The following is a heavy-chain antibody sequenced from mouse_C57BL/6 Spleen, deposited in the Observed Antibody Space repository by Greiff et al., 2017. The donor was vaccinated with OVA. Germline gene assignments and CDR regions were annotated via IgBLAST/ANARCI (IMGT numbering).Heavy chain of an antibody. CDR3: ARGGRSGAMDY. CDR2: ISDGGSYT. Sequence: EVHLVESGGGLVKPGGSLKLSCAASGFTFSSYAMSWVRQTPEKRLEWVATISDGGSYTYYPDNVKGRFTISRDNAKNNLYLQMSHLKSEDTAMYYCARGGRSGAMDYWGQGTSVTVSS. J-gene: IGHJ4*01. V-gene: IGHV5-4*01. CDR1: GFTFSSYA.